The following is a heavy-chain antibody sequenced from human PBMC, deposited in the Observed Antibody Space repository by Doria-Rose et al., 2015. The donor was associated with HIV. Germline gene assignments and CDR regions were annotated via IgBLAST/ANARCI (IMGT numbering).Heavy chain of an antibody. D-gene: IGHD6-13*01. J-gene: IGHJ4*02. CDR3: ARIKSSRWYHKYYFDF. CDR2: NFSDDER. V-gene: IGHV2-26*01. Sequence: QVQLVQSGPVLVKPAETLTLTCTVSGVSLSSPGMGVSWIRQPPGKALEWLAHNFSDDERSYKTSLKSRLTISRSTSKSQVVLTMTDMDPVDTATYYCARIKSSRWYHKYYFDFWGQGTLVIVSA. CDR1: GVSLSSPGMG.